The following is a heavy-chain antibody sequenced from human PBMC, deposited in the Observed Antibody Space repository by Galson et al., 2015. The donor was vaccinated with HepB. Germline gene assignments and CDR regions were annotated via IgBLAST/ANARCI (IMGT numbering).Heavy chain of an antibody. CDR2: INPNSGGT. D-gene: IGHD6-19*01. Sequence: SVKVSCKASGYAFTGYYMHWVRQAPGQGLEWMGWINPNSGGTNYAQKFQGRVTMTRDTSISTAYMELSRLRSDDTAVYYCARRPRGSEYGMDVWGQGTTVTVSS. J-gene: IGHJ6*02. V-gene: IGHV1-2*02. CDR3: ARRPRGSEYGMDV. CDR1: GYAFTGYY.